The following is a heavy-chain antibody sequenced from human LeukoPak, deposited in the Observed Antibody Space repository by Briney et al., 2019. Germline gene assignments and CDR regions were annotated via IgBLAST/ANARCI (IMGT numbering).Heavy chain of an antibody. CDR1: GYTFTNYG. V-gene: IGHV1-18*01. CDR2: ISAYNGHT. D-gene: IGHD3-22*01. Sequence: ASVKVSCKASGYTFTNYGITWVRQAPGQGLEWMGWISAYNGHTNYAQKFQGRVTMTTDTSTSTAYMKLRSLIADDTAVYYCATQLGYYDSSGYDFDYWGQGTLVTVSS. CDR3: ATQLGYYDSSGYDFDY. J-gene: IGHJ4*02.